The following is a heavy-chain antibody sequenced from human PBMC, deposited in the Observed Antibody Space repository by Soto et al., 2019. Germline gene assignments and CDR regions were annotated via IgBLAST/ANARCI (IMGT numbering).Heavy chain of an antibody. V-gene: IGHV3-7*03. CDR1: GFKFSDYW. CDR3: ARDGLLFSGPYRPSRVDY. Sequence: GSLRLSCAASGFKFSDYWMSWVRQAPGKGLEWVGNIKHDTSEAHYADSVKGRFTITRDNIKNFLFLQMNGLRSDDTASYYCARDGLLFSGPYRPSRVDYWGLGTLVTVAS. D-gene: IGHD3-16*02. J-gene: IGHJ4*02. CDR2: IKHDTSEA.